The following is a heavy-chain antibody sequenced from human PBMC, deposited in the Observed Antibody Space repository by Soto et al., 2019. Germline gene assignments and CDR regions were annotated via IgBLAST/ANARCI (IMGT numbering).Heavy chain of an antibody. CDR2: VTGTGAGT. CDR3: GKEGRGSVGTSYPLGGEQ. CDR1: GASVSDCA. Sequence: PGGSLRPSSSGSGASVSDCAPIRVRQMPGKAPKGGSGVTGTGAGTFYADSVKGRFTISRDNVRKSVYLQMDSLKIEDTAIYYCGKEGRGSVGTSYPLGGEQWGRGVLVTVSS. D-gene: IGHD3-16*02. J-gene: IGHJ4*02. V-gene: IGHV3-23*01.